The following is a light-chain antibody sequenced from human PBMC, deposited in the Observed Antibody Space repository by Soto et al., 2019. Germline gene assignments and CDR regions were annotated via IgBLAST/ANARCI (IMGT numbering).Light chain of an antibody. Sequence: DIQMTQSPSTLSGSVGDRVTITFRASQTIGTWLAWYQQKPAKAPKLLIYKASTLESGVPSRFSGSGSGTEFTLTISSLQADDFATYYCQQYNDLSTFGGGTKVDIK. CDR2: KAS. J-gene: IGKJ4*01. CDR3: QQYNDLST. V-gene: IGKV1-5*03. CDR1: QTIGTW.